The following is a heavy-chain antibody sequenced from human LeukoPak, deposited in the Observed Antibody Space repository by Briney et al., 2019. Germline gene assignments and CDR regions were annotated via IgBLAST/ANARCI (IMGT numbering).Heavy chain of an antibody. CDR3: ARDYISSYYYYYMDV. CDR1: GFTFSDYY. D-gene: IGHD6-6*01. V-gene: IGHV3-11*01. J-gene: IGHJ6*03. Sequence: PGGSLRLSCAASGFTFSDYYMSWIRQAPGKGLEWVSYISSSGSTIYYADSVKGRFTISRDNAKNSLYLQMNSLRAEDTAVYYCARDYISSYYYYYMDVWGKGTTVTISS. CDR2: ISSSGSTI.